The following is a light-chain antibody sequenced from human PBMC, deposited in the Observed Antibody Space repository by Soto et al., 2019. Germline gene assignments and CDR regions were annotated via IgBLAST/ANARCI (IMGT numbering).Light chain of an antibody. CDR1: ERINTY. CDR2: AAS. V-gene: IGKV1-12*01. CDR3: QQANSPPLT. Sequence: DIQMTQSPSSVSASVGGRVTITCRASERINTYLAWYQQQPGKAPKLLIYAASSLQSGVPSRFSGSGSGTEFTLTISNLQPEDFATYYCQQANSPPLTFGGGTKVDIK. J-gene: IGKJ4*01.